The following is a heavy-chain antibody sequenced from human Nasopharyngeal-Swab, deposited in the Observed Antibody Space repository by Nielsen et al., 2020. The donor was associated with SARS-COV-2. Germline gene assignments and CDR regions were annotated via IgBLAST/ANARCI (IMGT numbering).Heavy chain of an antibody. CDR1: GYTFTSYG. D-gene: IGHD2-2*01. V-gene: IGHV1-18*01. CDR2: ISAYNGNT. Sequence: APVKVSCKASGYTFTSYGISWVRQAPGQGLEWMGWISAYNGNTNYAQKLQGRVTMTTDTSTSTAYMELRSLRSDDTAVYYCASPGGIYCSSTSCYSDYYYYYGMDVWGQGTTVTVSS. CDR3: ASPGGIYCSSTSCYSDYYYYYGMDV. J-gene: IGHJ6*02.